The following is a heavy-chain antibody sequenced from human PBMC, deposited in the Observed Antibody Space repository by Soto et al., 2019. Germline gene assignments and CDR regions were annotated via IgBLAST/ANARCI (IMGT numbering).Heavy chain of an antibody. CDR3: AKGTPDYGDYNVDY. CDR2: ISYDGSNK. D-gene: IGHD4-17*01. V-gene: IGHV3-30*18. J-gene: IGHJ4*02. CDR1: GFTFSSYG. Sequence: GGSLRLSCAASGFTFSSYGMHWVRQAPGKGLEWVAVISYDGSNKYYADSVKGRFTISRDNSKNTLYLQMNSLRAEDTAVYYCAKGTPDYGDYNVDYWGQGTLVTVSS.